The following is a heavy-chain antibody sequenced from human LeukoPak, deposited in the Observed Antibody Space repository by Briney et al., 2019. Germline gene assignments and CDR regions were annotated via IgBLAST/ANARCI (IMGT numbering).Heavy chain of an antibody. CDR3: ARARIGDAFDI. Sequence: ASVKVSCKASGYTFTGYYMHWVRQAPGQGLEWMGWINPNSGGTNYAQKFQGWVTMTRDTSISTAYMEVSRLRSDETAVYYCARARIGDAFDIWGQGTMVTVSS. D-gene: IGHD3-22*01. J-gene: IGHJ3*02. CDR1: GYTFTGYY. CDR2: INPNSGGT. V-gene: IGHV1-2*04.